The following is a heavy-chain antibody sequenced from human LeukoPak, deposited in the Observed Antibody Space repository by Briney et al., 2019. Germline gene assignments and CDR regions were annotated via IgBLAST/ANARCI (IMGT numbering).Heavy chain of an antibody. J-gene: IGHJ3*02. D-gene: IGHD2-15*01. CDR3: AKDRDPNCSGGSCYFAFDI. V-gene: IGHV3-9*01. CDR1: GFTFDDYA. Sequence: GGSLRLSCAASGFTFDDYAMHWVQQAPGKGLEWVSGISLNSGSIGYADSVKGRFTISRDNAKNSLYLQMNSLRAEDTALYYCAKDRDPNCSGGSCYFAFDIWGQGTMVTVSS. CDR2: ISLNSGSI.